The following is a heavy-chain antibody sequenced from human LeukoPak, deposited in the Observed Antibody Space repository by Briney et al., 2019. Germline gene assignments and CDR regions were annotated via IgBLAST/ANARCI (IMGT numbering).Heavy chain of an antibody. CDR3: ARDCSSTSCFDY. Sequence: SETLSLTCTVSGGSVSSYFCSWIRQPPGKGLEWIGYIYYSGSTNYNPSLKSRVTISVDTSKNQFSLKLSSVTAADTAVYYCARDCSSTSCFDYWGQGTLVTVSS. CDR1: GGSVSSYF. J-gene: IGHJ4*02. D-gene: IGHD2-2*01. CDR2: IYYSGST. V-gene: IGHV4-59*02.